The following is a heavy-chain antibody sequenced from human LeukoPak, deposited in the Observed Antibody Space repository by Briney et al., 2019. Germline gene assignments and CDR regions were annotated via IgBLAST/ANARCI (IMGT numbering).Heavy chain of an antibody. Sequence: KPSETLSLTCTVSGGSISSYYWSWIRQPPGKGLEWIGSIYYSGSTYYNPSLKSRVTISVDTSKNQFSLKLSSVTAADTAVYYCAKERSGGRGWFDPWGQGTLVTVSS. CDR2: IYYSGST. D-gene: IGHD2-15*01. CDR3: AKERSGGRGWFDP. CDR1: GGSISSYY. J-gene: IGHJ5*02. V-gene: IGHV4-59*05.